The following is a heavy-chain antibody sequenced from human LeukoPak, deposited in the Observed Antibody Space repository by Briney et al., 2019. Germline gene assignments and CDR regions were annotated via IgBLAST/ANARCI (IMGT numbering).Heavy chain of an antibody. D-gene: IGHD6-19*01. CDR1: GYTFTYYY. CDR3: ARVVVAGTFENAFDI. V-gene: IGHV1-2*02. Sequence: ASVKVSCTASGYTFTYYYAHWVRQAPGQGLEWMGWINPNSGGTNYAQKFQGRVTMTRDTSISTAYMELSRLTSGDTAVYYCARVVVAGTFENAFDIWGQGTMVTVSS. CDR2: INPNSGGT. J-gene: IGHJ3*02.